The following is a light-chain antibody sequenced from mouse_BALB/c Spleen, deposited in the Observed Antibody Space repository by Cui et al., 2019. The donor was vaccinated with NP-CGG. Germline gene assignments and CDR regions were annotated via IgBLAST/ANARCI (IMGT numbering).Light chain of an antibody. J-gene: IGLJ1*01. CDR1: TGAVTTSNY. V-gene: IGLV1*01. CDR2: GTN. CDR3: ALWYSNHWV. Sequence: VVTQEATLTTSPGETVTLTCRSSTGAVTTSNYANWVQEKPDHLFTGLIGGTNNRAPGVPARFSGSLIGDKAALTITGAQTEDEAIYFCALWYSNHWVFGGGTKLTVL.